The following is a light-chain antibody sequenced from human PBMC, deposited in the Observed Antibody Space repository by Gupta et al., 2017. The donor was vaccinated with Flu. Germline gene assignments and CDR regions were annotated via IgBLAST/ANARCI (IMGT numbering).Light chain of an antibody. CDR3: QSYDSNLSGVI. J-gene: IGLJ2*01. Sequence: SSNIGACYDVHWYQQFPETAPKLLIYGNTSRPPGVPDRFSGSKSDTSASLAITGLRAEDEADYYCQSYDSNLSGVIFGGGTKLTVL. CDR1: SSNIGACYD. V-gene: IGLV1-40*01. CDR2: GNT.